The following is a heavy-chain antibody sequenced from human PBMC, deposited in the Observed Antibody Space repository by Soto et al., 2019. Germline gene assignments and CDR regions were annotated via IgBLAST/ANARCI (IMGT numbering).Heavy chain of an antibody. V-gene: IGHV1-18*04. CDR2: INPNSGNT. CDR3: ARPPGYSYGFDY. Sequence: ASVKVSCKASGYILTDYYMHWVRQAPGEELGWMGRINPNSGNTNYAQKLQGRVTMTTDTSTSTAYMELRSLRSDDTAVYYCARPPGYSYGFDYWAQGTLVTVSS. D-gene: IGHD5-18*01. CDR1: GYILTDYY. J-gene: IGHJ4*02.